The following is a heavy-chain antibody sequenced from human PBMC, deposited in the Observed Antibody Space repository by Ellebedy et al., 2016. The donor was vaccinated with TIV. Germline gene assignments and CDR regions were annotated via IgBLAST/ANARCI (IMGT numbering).Heavy chain of an antibody. Sequence: SETLSLTXTVSGGSISSGGYYWSWIRQHPGKGLEWIGYIYYSGSTYYNPSLKSRVTISVDTSKNQFSLKLSSVTAADTAVYYCARRTVTLGYFDYWGQGTLVTVSS. J-gene: IGHJ4*02. D-gene: IGHD4-11*01. CDR2: IYYSGST. CDR1: GGSISSGGYY. CDR3: ARRTVTLGYFDY. V-gene: IGHV4-31*03.